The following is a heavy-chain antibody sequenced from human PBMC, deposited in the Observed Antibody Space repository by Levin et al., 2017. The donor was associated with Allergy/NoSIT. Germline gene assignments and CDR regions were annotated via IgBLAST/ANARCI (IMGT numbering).Heavy chain of an antibody. D-gene: IGHD6-13*01. CDR1: GFTFSSYA. CDR2: ISGSGGST. V-gene: IGHV3-23*01. J-gene: IGHJ5*02. Sequence: PGGSLRLSCAASGFTFSSYAMSWVRQAPGKGLEWVSAISGSGGSTYYADSVKGRFTISRDNSKNTLYLQMNSLRAEDTAVYYCAKGYSSSWYLECLFDPWGQGTLVTVSS. CDR3: AKGYSSSWYLECLFDP.